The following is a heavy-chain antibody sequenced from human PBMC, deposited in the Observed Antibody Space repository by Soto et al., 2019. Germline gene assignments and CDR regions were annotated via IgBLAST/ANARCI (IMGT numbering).Heavy chain of an antibody. CDR2: IWYDGSNK. Sequence: GGSLRLSCAASGFTFSSYGMHWVRQAPGKGLEWVAVIWYDGSNKYYADSVKGRFTISRDNSKNTLYLQMNSLRAEDTAVYYCARGRFYDILTGYYPFDYWGQGTLVTVSS. J-gene: IGHJ4*02. D-gene: IGHD3-9*01. CDR3: ARGRFYDILTGYYPFDY. V-gene: IGHV3-33*01. CDR1: GFTFSSYG.